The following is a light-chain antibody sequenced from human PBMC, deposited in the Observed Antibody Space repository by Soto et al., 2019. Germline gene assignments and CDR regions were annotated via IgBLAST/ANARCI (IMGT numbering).Light chain of an antibody. Sequence: EVVLTQSPATLSLSPGETATLSCRTSQSVSRYLAWYQQKPGQAPRLLIYGVSNRATGIPARFSGSGSGTDFTLTISSLEPEDFAVYYCQQRSNWPPTFGPGTKVDIK. J-gene: IGKJ3*01. CDR1: QSVSRY. V-gene: IGKV3-11*01. CDR2: GVS. CDR3: QQRSNWPPT.